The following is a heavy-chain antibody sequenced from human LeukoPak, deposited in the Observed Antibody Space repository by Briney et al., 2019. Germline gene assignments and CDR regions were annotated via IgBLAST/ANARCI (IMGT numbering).Heavy chain of an antibody. D-gene: IGHD6-19*01. V-gene: IGHV3-33*01. CDR3: ARDSGDSSGWYPYFDY. CDR2: IWYDGSNK. J-gene: IGHJ4*02. CDR1: GFTFSSYG. Sequence: GGSLRLSCAASGFTFSSYGMHWVRQAPGKGLEWVAVIWYDGSNKYYADSVKGRFTISRDNSKNTLYLQMNSLRAEDTAVYYCARDSGDSSGWYPYFDYWGQGTLVTVSS.